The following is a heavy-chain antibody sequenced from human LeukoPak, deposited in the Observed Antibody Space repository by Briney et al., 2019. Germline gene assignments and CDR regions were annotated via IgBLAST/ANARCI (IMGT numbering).Heavy chain of an antibody. Sequence: PGGSLRLSCAASGFTFSNYAMSWVRQAPGKGLEWVSVIYSGGSTYYADSVKGRFTISRDNSKNTLYLQMNSLRAEDTAVYYCAGPIFGVVMNPFDYWGQGTLVTVSS. D-gene: IGHD3-3*01. CDR2: IYSGGST. J-gene: IGHJ4*02. V-gene: IGHV3-66*01. CDR3: AGPIFGVVMNPFDY. CDR1: GFTFSNYA.